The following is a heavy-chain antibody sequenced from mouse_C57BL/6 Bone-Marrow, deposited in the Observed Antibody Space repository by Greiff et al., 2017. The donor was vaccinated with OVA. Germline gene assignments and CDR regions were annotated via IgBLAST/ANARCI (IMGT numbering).Heavy chain of an antibody. J-gene: IGHJ2*01. D-gene: IGHD2-5*01. CDR2: IDPSDSYT. CDR1: GYTFTSYW. V-gene: IGHV1-69*01. Sequence: VQLQQPGAELVMPGASVKLSCKASGYTFTSYWMHWVKQRPGQGLEWIGEIDPSDSYTNYNQKFKGKSTLTVDKSSSTAYMQLSSLTSEDSAVYYCAYYSNYGYFDYWGQGTTLTVSS. CDR3: AYYSNYGYFDY.